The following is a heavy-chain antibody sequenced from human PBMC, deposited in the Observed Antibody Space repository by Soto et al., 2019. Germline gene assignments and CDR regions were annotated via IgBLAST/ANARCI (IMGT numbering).Heavy chain of an antibody. J-gene: IGHJ6*02. Sequence: GGSLRLSCAASGFTFSSYAMTWVRQAPGKGLEWVSGISGSGGSAYYADSVKGRFTISRENSKNTLYLQMNSLRAEDTAVYYCAKCRFLEWLVNLDVWGQGTTVTVSS. CDR2: ISGSGGSA. D-gene: IGHD3-3*01. CDR3: AKCRFLEWLVNLDV. V-gene: IGHV3-23*01. CDR1: GFTFSSYA.